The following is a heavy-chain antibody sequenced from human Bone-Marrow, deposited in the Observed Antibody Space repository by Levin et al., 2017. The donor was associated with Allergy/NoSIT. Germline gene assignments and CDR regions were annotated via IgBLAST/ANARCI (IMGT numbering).Heavy chain of an antibody. V-gene: IGHV2-5*01. CDR1: GFSFTTTGVG. Sequence: ESGPTLVKPTQTLTLTCSFSGFSFTTTGVGVGWIRQPPGKALEWLALIYWNDDKRYSPSLKSRLTITKDTSKNQVVLIMTDMDPVDTATYYCARREIPNPDAFDIWGQGTMVSVSS. D-gene: IGHD1-26*01. CDR3: ARREIPNPDAFDI. CDR2: IYWNDDK. J-gene: IGHJ3*02.